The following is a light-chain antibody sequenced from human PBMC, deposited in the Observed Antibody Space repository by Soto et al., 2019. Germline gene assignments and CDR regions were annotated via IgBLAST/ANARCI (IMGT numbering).Light chain of an antibody. V-gene: IGKV4-1*01. CDR3: QQYYSTPLP. Sequence: DIVLIQAQDSLAVSLGERATINCKSSQSFLYSSNNKNYLAWYQQKPGQPPKLLIYWASTRESGVPDRFSGSGSGTDFTLTISSLQAEDVAVYYCQQYYSTPLPFGGGTKVAIK. CDR1: QSFLYSSNNKNY. J-gene: IGKJ4*01. CDR2: WAS.